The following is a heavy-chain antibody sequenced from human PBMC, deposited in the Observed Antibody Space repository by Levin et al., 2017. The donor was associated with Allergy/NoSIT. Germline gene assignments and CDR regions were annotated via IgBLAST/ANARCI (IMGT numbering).Heavy chain of an antibody. CDR2: IRGNDDNT. J-gene: IGHJ4*02. CDR3: AKGSSSWARGAFDY. D-gene: IGHD6-13*01. V-gene: IGHV3-23*01. CDR1: EFTFSSYS. Sequence: ETLSLTCAASEFTFSSYSMSWVRQAQGKGPEWVSTIRGNDDNTFYADSVKGRFTISRDKSRNMMSLQMNSLRADDTAIYYCAKGSSSWARGAFDYWGQGILVTVSS.